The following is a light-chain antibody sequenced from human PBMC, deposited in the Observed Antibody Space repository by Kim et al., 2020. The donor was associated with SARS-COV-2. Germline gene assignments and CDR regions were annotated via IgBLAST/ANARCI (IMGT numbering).Light chain of an antibody. J-gene: IGLJ3*02. V-gene: IGLV1-44*01. CDR3: AAWDDSLNGPV. CDR2: SDK. CDR1: SSNIGSNT. Sequence: ELTQPPSASGTPGQRVTISCSGSSSNIGSNTVSWYQQLPGTAPKLLIYSDKQRPSGVPDRFSGSKSDTSASLAISGLQSEDEADYYCAAWDDSLNGPVFGGGTKLTVL.